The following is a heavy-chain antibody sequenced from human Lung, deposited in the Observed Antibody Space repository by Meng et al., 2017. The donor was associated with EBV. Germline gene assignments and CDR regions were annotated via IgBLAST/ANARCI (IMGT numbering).Heavy chain of an antibody. CDR2: INYSGIT. V-gene: IGHV4-34*01. Sequence: VQLQQWGAGLLKPSETLVLTGGVAGRSFSSSYWSWIRQPPGKGLEWIGQINYSGITNYNPSLKSRVTISVDTSKNQFSLSLNSVTAADTAVYYCARGGTSSAPFDYWGQGTLVTVSS. D-gene: IGHD2-2*01. J-gene: IGHJ4*02. CDR3: ARGGTSSAPFDY. CDR1: GRSFSSSY.